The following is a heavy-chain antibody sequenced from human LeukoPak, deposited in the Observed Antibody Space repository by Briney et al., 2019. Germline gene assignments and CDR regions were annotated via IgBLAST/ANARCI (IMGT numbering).Heavy chain of an antibody. V-gene: IGHV3-21*01. CDR2: ISPSSTYI. D-gene: IGHD5-12*01. J-gene: IGHJ4*02. CDR1: GFTFSSYT. CDR3: ARDSSRTYSGYDAPGVDC. Sequence: GGSLRLSGAASGFTFSSYTLKWVGQGPGKGLEWVSSISPSSTYIHYADSVKGRFTISRDNAKNSLHLQMNSLRAEDTAVYYCARDSSRTYSGYDAPGVDCWGQGTLVTVSS.